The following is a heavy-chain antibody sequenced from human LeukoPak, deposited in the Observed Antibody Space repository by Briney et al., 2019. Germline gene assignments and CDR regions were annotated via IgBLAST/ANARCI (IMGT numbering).Heavy chain of an antibody. CDR3: AKGRVASGSYFDY. J-gene: IGHJ4*02. Sequence: GRSLRLSCAASGFTFSNYGMHWVRQAPGKGLEWVASISYDRSDEYNADSVKGRFTISRDNSKNTVYLQMNSLRAEDTAVYYCAKGRVASGSYFDYWGQGTLVTVSP. V-gene: IGHV3-30*18. CDR1: GFTFSNYG. D-gene: IGHD1-26*01. CDR2: ISYDRSDE.